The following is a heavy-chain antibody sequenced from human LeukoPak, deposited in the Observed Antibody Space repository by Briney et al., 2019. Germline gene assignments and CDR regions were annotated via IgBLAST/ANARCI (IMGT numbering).Heavy chain of an antibody. J-gene: IGHJ5*02. CDR3: ARFGAAGVRGNWFDP. CDR2: IYSGGST. Sequence: GGSLRLSCAASGFTVSSNYMSWVRQAPGKGLEWVSVIYSGGSTYYADSVKGRFTVSRDNSKNTLYLQMNSLRAEDTAVYYCARFGAAGVRGNWFDPWGQGTLVTVSS. CDR1: GFTVSSNY. D-gene: IGHD6-13*01. V-gene: IGHV3-53*01.